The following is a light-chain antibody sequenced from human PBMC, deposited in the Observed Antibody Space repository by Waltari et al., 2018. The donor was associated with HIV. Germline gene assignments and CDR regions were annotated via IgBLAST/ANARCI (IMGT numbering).Light chain of an antibody. J-gene: IGLJ3*02. Sequence: QSVLTQPPTTSGTPGQRVTISCSGSSANIGSNYVYWYQQLPGTSPTLLIYRLKQMPSRVPDRFTGSQSGTSASLAISGLRSEDEADYYCDAWDNSLSGRVFGGGTKLTVL. V-gene: IGLV1-47*01. CDR2: RLK. CDR3: DAWDNSLSGRV. CDR1: SANIGSNY.